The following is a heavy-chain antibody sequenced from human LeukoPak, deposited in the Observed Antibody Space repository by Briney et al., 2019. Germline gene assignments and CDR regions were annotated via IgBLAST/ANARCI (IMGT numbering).Heavy chain of an antibody. CDR3: ARRYCSTASCPVDY. D-gene: IGHD2-2*01. J-gene: IGHJ4*02. V-gene: IGHV3-33*01. Sequence: GGSLRLSCAASGFTFNSHDMHWVRQAPGKGLEWVAIIWYDGSNKYYADCVKGRFTISRDNSKNTLYLQMNSLRAEDTAVYYCARRYCSTASCPVDYWGQGTLVTVSS. CDR2: IWYDGSNK. CDR1: GFTFNSHD.